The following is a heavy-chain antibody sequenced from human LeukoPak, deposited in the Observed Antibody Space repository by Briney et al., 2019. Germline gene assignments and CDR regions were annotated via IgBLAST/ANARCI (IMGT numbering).Heavy chain of an antibody. D-gene: IGHD3-22*01. J-gene: IGHJ4*02. Sequence: PGRSLRLSCAASGFTFSGYALHWVRQDPGKGLEWMAVISFDGSNKYYADSVKGRLTISRDNSKKTLYLQMNSLRAEDTAVYYCARGSGMDYYYDGSGDYFDYWGQGTLVTISS. CDR1: GFTFSGYA. CDR3: ARGSGMDYYYDGSGDYFDY. CDR2: ISFDGSNK. V-gene: IGHV3-30*04.